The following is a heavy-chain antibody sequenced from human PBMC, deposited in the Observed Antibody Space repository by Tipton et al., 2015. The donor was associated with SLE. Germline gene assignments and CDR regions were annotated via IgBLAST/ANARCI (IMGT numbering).Heavy chain of an antibody. D-gene: IGHD4/OR15-4a*01. Sequence: TLSLTCTVSGGSISSYYWSWIRQPPGKGLEWIGYIYYSGSTNYNPSLKSRVTISVDTSKNQFSLKLSSVTAADTAVYYCARDGYGGGHFSYWGQGTLVTVSS. J-gene: IGHJ4*02. V-gene: IGHV4-59*01. CDR1: GGSISSYY. CDR3: ARDGYGGGHFSY. CDR2: IYYSGST.